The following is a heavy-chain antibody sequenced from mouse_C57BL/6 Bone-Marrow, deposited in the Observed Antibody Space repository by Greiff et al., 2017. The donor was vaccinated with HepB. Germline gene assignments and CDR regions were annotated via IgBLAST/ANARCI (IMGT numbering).Heavy chain of an antibody. Sequence: EVQRVESGGGLVKPGGSLKLSCAASGFTFSSYAMSWVRQTPEKRLEWVATISDGGSYTYYPDNVKGRFTISRDNAKNNLYLQMSHLKSEDTAMYYCARDGLGLYWYFDVWGTGTTVTVSS. V-gene: IGHV5-4*01. CDR3: ARDGLGLYWYFDV. J-gene: IGHJ1*03. CDR1: GFTFSSYA. CDR2: ISDGGSYT. D-gene: IGHD4-1*01.